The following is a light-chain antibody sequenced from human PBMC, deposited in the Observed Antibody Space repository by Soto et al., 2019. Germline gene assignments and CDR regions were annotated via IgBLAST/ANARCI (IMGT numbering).Light chain of an antibody. V-gene: IGKV2-28*01. CDR3: AHGPAAAST. CDR1: RNLLHSNGYYY. Sequence: EIVMTQSPLTLAVTPGEPASISCRSSRNLLHSNGYYYLDWYLQKPGQSPQLLIYLGSNRASGVPDRFFGSRTGTDFIVMRCRVDGEAAGVYFGAHGPAAASTFRGGTKVDIK. CDR2: LGS. J-gene: IGKJ4*01.